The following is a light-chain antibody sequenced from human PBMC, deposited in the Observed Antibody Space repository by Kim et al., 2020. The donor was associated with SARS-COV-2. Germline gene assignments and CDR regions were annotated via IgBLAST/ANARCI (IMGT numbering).Light chain of an antibody. CDR2: DAS. Sequence: EILLTQSPVTLSLSPGERATLSCRASQSVSSYLAWYQQKPGQAPRLLIYDASNRATGIPARFSGSGSGTDFTLTISSLEPEDFAVYYCHQRTNWPLTFGGGTKVDIK. J-gene: IGKJ4*01. CDR3: HQRTNWPLT. CDR1: QSVSSY. V-gene: IGKV3-11*01.